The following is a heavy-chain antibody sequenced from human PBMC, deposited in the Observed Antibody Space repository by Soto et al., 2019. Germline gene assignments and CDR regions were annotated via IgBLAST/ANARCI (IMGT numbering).Heavy chain of an antibody. CDR1: RFTFGNYA. V-gene: IGHV3-23*01. D-gene: IGHD3-22*01. CDR3: AKDDPASGYVSDY. CDR2: ISGSGDRT. Sequence: GGSLNLSFAASRFTFGNYAMSWVRQAPGKGLEWVSTISGSGDRTYYADSVKGRFTISRDNSKNTLYLQMNSLTAEDTALYYCAKDDPASGYVSDYWGQGTLVIVSS. J-gene: IGHJ4*02.